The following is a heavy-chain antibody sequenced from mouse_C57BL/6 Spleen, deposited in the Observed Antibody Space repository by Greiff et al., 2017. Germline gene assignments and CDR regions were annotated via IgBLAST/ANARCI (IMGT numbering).Heavy chain of an antibody. D-gene: IGHD1-1*01. CDR2: IDPETGGT. J-gene: IGHJ2*01. V-gene: IGHV1-15*01. Sequence: VKVVESGAELVRPGASVTLSCKASGYTFTDYEMHWVKQTPVHGLEWIGAIDPETGGTAYNQKFKGKAILTADKSSSTAYMELRSLTSEDSAVYYSTRRHYYGSSYYFDYWGQGTTLTVSS. CDR3: TRRHYYGSSYYFDY. CDR1: GYTFTDYE.